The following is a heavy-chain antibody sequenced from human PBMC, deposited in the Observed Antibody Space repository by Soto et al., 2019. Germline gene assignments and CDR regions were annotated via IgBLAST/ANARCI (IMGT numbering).Heavy chain of an antibody. V-gene: IGHV2-5*01. CDR2: IYWNDYK. J-gene: IGHJ3*02. D-gene: IGHD6-13*01. CDR3: AHTAFRAARDAFDI. CDR1: GFSLSTSGVG. Sequence: SGPTLVNPTQTLTLTCTFSGFSLSTSGVGVGWSRQPPGKALECLTLIYWNDYKRYSPSLRSSLTITKDTSRNQVVLTRTDMDRVDTATYYCAHTAFRAARDAFDIWGQGTLLT.